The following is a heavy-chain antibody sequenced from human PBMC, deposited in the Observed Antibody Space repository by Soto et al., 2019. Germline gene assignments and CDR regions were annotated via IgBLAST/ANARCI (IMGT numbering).Heavy chain of an antibody. CDR3: ARGPLYCSGGSCYSHFDY. Sequence: EVQLVESGGGLVQPGGSLRLSCAASGFTFSSYSMNWVRQAPGKGLEWVSYISSSSSTIYYADSVKGRFTISRDNAKNSLYLQMNSLRDEDTAVYYCARGPLYCSGGSCYSHFDYWGQGTRVTVSS. D-gene: IGHD2-15*01. V-gene: IGHV3-48*02. CDR1: GFTFSSYS. J-gene: IGHJ4*02. CDR2: ISSSSSTI.